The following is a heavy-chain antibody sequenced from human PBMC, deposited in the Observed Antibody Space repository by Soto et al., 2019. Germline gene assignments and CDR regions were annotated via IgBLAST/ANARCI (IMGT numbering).Heavy chain of an antibody. CDR2: FFYSGIT. Sequence: PSETLSLTCIVSGDPISSRNDYWGWIRQPPGKGLEWIGSFFYSGITYYNASLKSRVTISVDTSKNQFSLKLSSVTAADTAVYYCTRISYWNYFEYWGQGTLVTVSS. CDR1: GDPISSRNDY. V-gene: IGHV4-39*01. CDR3: TRISYWNYFEY. D-gene: IGHD1-1*01. J-gene: IGHJ4*02.